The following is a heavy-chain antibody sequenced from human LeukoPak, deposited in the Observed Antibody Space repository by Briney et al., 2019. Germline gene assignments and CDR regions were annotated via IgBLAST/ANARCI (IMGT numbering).Heavy chain of an antibody. V-gene: IGHV4-59*02. J-gene: IGHJ3*02. CDR2: IYYSGSI. D-gene: IGHD3-10*01. Sequence: PSETMSPTCTVSGGSVSSYYWNWIRQPPGKGLEWIGYIYYSGSINYNPSLKSRVTISGDTSKNQISLKLSSVTAADTAVYYCARDNHYYADRDVFDIWGQGTMVTVSS. CDR1: GGSVSSYY. CDR3: ARDNHYYADRDVFDI.